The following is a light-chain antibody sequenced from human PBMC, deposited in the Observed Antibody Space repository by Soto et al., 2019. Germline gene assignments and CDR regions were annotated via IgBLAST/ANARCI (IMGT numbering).Light chain of an antibody. CDR2: LGS. CDR3: MQALQTPGLT. V-gene: IGKV2-28*01. CDR1: QSLLHSNGYNY. J-gene: IGKJ4*01. Sequence: DIVMTQSPLSLPVTPGEPASISCRSSQSLLHSNGYNYLDWYLQKPGQSPQLLIYLGSNRASGVPDRFSGSGSGTDFTLKISRVEAEYVGVYYCMQALQTPGLTFGGGTKVEIK.